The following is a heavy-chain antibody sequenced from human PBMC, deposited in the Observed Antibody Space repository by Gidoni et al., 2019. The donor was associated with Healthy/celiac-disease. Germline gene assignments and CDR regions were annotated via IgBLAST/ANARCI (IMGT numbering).Heavy chain of an antibody. J-gene: IGHJ5*02. CDR3: ATQRVVGAHNWFDP. CDR2: IYYRAIT. Sequence: QVQLQESGPGLAEPSETLSLTCTVPGGPSSSYYWSWIRQPPGKGLEGIGYIYYRAITHYHPSLKSRVTISVDPSKNQFSLKLSAVTAADTAVDYWATQRVVGAHNWFDPWGQGTLVTVSS. D-gene: IGHD1-26*01. V-gene: IGHV4-59*08. CDR1: GGPSSSYY.